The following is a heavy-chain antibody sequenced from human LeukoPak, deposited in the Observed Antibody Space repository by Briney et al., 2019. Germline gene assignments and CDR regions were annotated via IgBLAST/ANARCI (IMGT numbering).Heavy chain of an antibody. Sequence: QPGGSLRLSCAASGFTFSRYEMNWVRQAPGKGLEWVSYISSSGSIIYYAASMKGRFTISRDNAKNSLYLQMNSLRGEDTAVYYCARGRGSGWSFDYWGQGTLVTVSS. CDR2: ISSSGSII. J-gene: IGHJ4*02. CDR3: ARGRGSGWSFDY. V-gene: IGHV3-48*03. CDR1: GFTFSRYE. D-gene: IGHD6-19*01.